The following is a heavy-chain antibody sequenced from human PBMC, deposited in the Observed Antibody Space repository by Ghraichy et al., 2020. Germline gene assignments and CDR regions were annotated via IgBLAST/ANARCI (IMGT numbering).Heavy chain of an antibody. J-gene: IGHJ5*02. Sequence: GESLNISCAASGFGVSSNYMNCLRQTPEKGLEWVSIIYSGGDTHYADSVRGRFTISRDHSKNTLYLQMNSLRAEDTAVYYCARDLGVDQFLLDPWGQGSLVTVSS. CDR1: GFGVSSNY. CDR3: ARDLGVDQFLLDP. CDR2: IYSGGDT. D-gene: IGHD3-3*01. V-gene: IGHV3-53*01.